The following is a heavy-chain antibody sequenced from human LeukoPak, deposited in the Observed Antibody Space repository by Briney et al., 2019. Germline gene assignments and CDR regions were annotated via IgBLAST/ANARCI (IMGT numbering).Heavy chain of an antibody. CDR1: GFTFSSYA. D-gene: IGHD3-9*01. J-gene: IGHJ4*02. CDR3: AKADYDILTGQIFDY. CDR2: ISGSGGST. Sequence: PGGSLRLSCAASGFTFSSYAMSWVRQAPGKGLEWVSAISGSGGSTYYADSVKGRFTIPRDNSKNTLYLQMNSLRAEDTAVYYCAKADYDILTGQIFDYWGQGTLVTVSS. V-gene: IGHV3-23*01.